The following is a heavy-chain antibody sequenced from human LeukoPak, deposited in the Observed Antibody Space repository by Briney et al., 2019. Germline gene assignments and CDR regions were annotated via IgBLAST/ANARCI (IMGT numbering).Heavy chain of an antibody. CDR2: ISAYNGNT. CDR3: AREVAPEHYYDTSGYQNDY. V-gene: IGHV1-18*01. J-gene: IGHJ4*02. D-gene: IGHD3-22*01. CDR1: GYTFTSYG. Sequence: ASVKVSCKASGYTFTSYGISWVRQAPGQGLEWMGWISAYNGNTNYAQKLQGRVTMTTDTSTSTAYMELRSLRSDDTAVYYCAREVAPEHYYDTSGYQNDYWGQGTLVTVSS.